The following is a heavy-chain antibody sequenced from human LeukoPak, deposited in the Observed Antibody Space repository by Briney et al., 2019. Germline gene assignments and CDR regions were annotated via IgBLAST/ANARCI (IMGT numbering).Heavy chain of an antibody. V-gene: IGHV3-30*04. CDR3: VRDPSGWSGNHFDY. Sequence: GGSLRLSCAASGFTFSSYAMHWVRQAPGKGLEWVAVISYDGSNKYYADSVKGRFTISRDNSKNTLYLQMNSLRAEDTAVYYCVRDPSGWSGNHFDYWGQGTLVTVSS. D-gene: IGHD6-19*01. CDR2: ISYDGSNK. J-gene: IGHJ4*02. CDR1: GFTFSSYA.